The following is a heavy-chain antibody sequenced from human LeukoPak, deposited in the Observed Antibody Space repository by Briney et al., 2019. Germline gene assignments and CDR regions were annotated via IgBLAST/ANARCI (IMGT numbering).Heavy chain of an antibody. CDR3: ARLHHDSSGYYLDY. V-gene: IGHV3-53*01. J-gene: IGHJ4*02. CDR2: IYSADTT. D-gene: IGHD3-22*01. Sequence: PGGSLRLSCAASGFTVSSNLMSWVRQAPGKGLEWVSVIYSADTTYYADSVKGRFTISRDNSKNTLYLQMNSLRVEDTAVYYCARLHHDSSGYYLDYWGQGTLVTVSS. CDR1: GFTVSSNL.